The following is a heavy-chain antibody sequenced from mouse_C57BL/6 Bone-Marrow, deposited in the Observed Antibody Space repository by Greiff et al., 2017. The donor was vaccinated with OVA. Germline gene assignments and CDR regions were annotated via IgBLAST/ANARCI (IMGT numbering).Heavy chain of an antibody. D-gene: IGHD2-3*01. V-gene: IGHV1-19*01. Sequence: VQLQQSGPVLVKPGASVKMSCKASGYTFTDYYMNWVKQSHGKSLEWIGVINPYNGGTSYNQKFKGKATLTVDKSSSTAYMELNSLTSEDSAVYYCARWLLHGYAMDYWGQGTSVTVSS. CDR3: ARWLLHGYAMDY. CDR2: INPYNGGT. J-gene: IGHJ4*01. CDR1: GYTFTDYY.